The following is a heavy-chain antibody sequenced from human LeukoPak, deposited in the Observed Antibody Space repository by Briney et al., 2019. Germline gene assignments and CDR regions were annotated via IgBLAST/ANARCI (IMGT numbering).Heavy chain of an antibody. CDR1: GFTFSKYS. Sequence: GGSLRLSCAAPGFTFSKYSMIWVRQAPGKGLEWVSSISSSDYIYYGDSVKGRFAISRDNAKNSLYLQMNSLRAEDTAVYYCARDTYYYDTSGFYPKSNWFDPWGQGTLVTVSS. V-gene: IGHV3-21*01. D-gene: IGHD3-22*01. CDR2: ISSSDYI. J-gene: IGHJ5*02. CDR3: ARDTYYYDTSGFYPKSNWFDP.